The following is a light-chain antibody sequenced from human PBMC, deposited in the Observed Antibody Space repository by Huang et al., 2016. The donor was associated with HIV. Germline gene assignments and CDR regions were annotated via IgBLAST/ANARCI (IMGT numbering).Light chain of an antibody. CDR2: AAS. V-gene: IGKV1-6*01. Sequence: AIQMTQSPSSLSASVGDRVTVTCRASQGIGNDLGWYQQKPGKAPKLLIYAASSLQSGVPSRFSGSGSGTDFTLTISSLQPEDFATYYCLQDYNYPRTIGQGTKVEIK. CDR3: LQDYNYPRT. J-gene: IGKJ1*01. CDR1: QGIGND.